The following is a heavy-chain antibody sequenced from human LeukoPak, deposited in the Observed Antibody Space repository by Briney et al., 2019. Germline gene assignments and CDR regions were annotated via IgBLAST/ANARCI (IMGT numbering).Heavy chain of an antibody. CDR2: INQDGSDI. J-gene: IGHJ4*02. V-gene: IGHV3-7*01. CDR3: ARCGYSYGYFSYGLFGY. CDR1: GFMFSNYC. D-gene: IGHD5-18*01. Sequence: PGGSLRLSCAASGFMFSNYCMSWVRQAPGKGLEWVANINQDGSDIYYVDSVKGRFTISRDNAKNSLFLQMNSLRAEDTAVYYCARCGYSYGYFSYGLFGYWGQGTLVTVSS.